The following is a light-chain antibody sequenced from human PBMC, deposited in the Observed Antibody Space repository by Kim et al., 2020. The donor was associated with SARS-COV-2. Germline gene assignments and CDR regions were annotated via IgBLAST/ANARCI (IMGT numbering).Light chain of an antibody. CDR2: ATS. Sequence: EILLTQAPGTLSLSPGERATLSCRASQSVSNYYLAWYQQKPGQAPRLVIYATSRRATGIPDRFSGSGSGTDFTLTISRLVPEDFAMYYCQQHTNSPIMYSFGQGTKLEI. CDR3: QQHTNSPIMYS. J-gene: IGKJ2*01. V-gene: IGKV3-20*01. CDR1: QSVSNYY.